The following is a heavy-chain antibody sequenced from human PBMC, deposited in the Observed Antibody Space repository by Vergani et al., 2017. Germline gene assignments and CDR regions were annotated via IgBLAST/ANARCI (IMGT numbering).Heavy chain of an antibody. CDR1: GFPFSSYG. CDR2: ISYDGSNT. J-gene: IGHJ4*02. Sequence: QVQLVESGGGVVQPGRSLRLSCAASGFPFSSYGMHRVRQAPGKGLEWVAVISYDGSNTYYADSVKGRFTISRDNSKTTLYLQMNSLRAEDTAVYYCAKDRYCSSTSCSQADYWGQGTLVTVSS. D-gene: IGHD2-2*01. V-gene: IGHV3-30*18. CDR3: AKDRYCSSTSCSQADY.